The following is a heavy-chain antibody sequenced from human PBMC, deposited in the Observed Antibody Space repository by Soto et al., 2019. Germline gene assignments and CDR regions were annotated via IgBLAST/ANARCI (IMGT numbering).Heavy chain of an antibody. Sequence: QITLKESGPALVKPTQTLTLTCTFSGFSLSTSGVGVGWIRQPPGEALEWLALIYWDDYKHFSPSLESRLGITKDTSKTPVGLTMTNMGPVDTATYYCVHKGGGDRILDYWGQGTLVTVSS. CDR2: IYWDDYK. CDR3: VHKGGGDRILDY. D-gene: IGHD3-16*01. J-gene: IGHJ4*02. V-gene: IGHV2-5*02. CDR1: GFSLSTSGVG.